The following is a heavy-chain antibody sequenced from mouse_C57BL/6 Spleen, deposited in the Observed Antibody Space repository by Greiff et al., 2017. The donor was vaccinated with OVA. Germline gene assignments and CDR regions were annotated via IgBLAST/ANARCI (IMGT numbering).Heavy chain of an antibody. CDR1: GYTFTSYW. D-gene: IGHD1-1*01. V-gene: IGHV1-69*01. CDR2: IDPSDSYT. J-gene: IGHJ2*01. Sequence: QVQLQQPGAELVMPGASVKLSCKASGYTFTSYWMHWVKQRPGQGLEWIGEIDPSDSYTNYNQKFKGKSTLTVDKSSSTAYMQISSLTSEDSAVYYCARSMNYGSSYGDYWGQGTTLTVSS. CDR3: ARSMNYGSSYGDY.